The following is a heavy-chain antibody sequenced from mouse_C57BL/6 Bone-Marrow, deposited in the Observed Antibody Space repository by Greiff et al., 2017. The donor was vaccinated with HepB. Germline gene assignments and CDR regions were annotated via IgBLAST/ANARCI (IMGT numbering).Heavy chain of an antibody. D-gene: IGHD2-10*02. J-gene: IGHJ2*01. Sequence: QVQLQQSGPELVKPGASVKISCKASGYAFSSSWMNWVKQRPGKGLEWIGRIYPGDGDTNYNGKFKGKATLTADKSSSTAYMQLSSLTSEDSAVYFCARSGYGNYAYFDYWGQGTTLTVSS. CDR1: GYAFSSSW. CDR2: IYPGDGDT. CDR3: ARSGYGNYAYFDY. V-gene: IGHV1-82*01.